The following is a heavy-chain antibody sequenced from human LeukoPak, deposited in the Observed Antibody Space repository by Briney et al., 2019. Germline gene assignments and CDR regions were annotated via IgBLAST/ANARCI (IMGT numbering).Heavy chain of an antibody. CDR2: INPNSGGT. D-gene: IGHD6-13*01. J-gene: IGHJ4*02. CDR3: ARDRGSSWYVDY. V-gene: IGHV1-2*02. CDR1: RYIFTSYY. Sequence: ASVKVSCKASRYIFTSYYIHWVRQAPGQGLEWMGWINPNSGGTKYAQKFQGRVTMITDTSISTAYMEVTRLRSDDTAVYYCARDRGSSWYVDYWGQGTLVTVSS.